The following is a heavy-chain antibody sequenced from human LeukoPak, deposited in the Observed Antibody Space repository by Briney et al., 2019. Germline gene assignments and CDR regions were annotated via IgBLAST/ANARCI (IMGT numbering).Heavy chain of an antibody. CDR3: ARTGYSSALYYFDY. D-gene: IGHD6-19*01. J-gene: IGHJ4*02. CDR2: VNLQGST. Sequence: SETLSLTCGVSGGSISNTNWWTWVRQPPGKGLEWIGEVNLQGSTNYNPSLKGRVAISVDKSENHISLKLTSVTAADTAVYYCARTGYSSALYYFDYWGQGALVTVSS. V-gene: IGHV4-4*02. CDR1: GGSISNTNW.